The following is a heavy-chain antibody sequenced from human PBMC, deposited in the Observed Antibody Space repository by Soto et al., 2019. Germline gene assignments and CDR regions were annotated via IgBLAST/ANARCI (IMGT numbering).Heavy chain of an antibody. V-gene: IGHV3-30-3*01. CDR3: ARLLDGRHSYGIATSDY. D-gene: IGHD5-18*01. J-gene: IGHJ4*02. CDR1: RFTFSDYA. CDR2: ISFDGTKK. Sequence: QVRLEESGGGVVQPGASRRLSCVASRFTFSDYALHWVRQAPGKGLEWAALISFDGTKKFYADSVKGRFTISRDNSKNTLYLQMNDLGPADTAVYYCARLLDGRHSYGIATSDYWGQGTLVTVSS.